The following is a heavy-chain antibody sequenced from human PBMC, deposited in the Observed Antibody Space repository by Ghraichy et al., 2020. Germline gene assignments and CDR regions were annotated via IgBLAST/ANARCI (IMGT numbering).Heavy chain of an antibody. CDR1: GFTFSTSW. V-gene: IGHV3-7*01. Sequence: GGSLRLSCAASGFTFSTSWMTWVRQGPGKGQEWQANIKYDGSEIYYVDSVMGRFTISRDNAQNSVYLQMNSLRAEDTAVYYCARTFGYHASDIWGQGTMVIVSS. J-gene: IGHJ3*02. CDR2: IKYDGSEI. CDR3: ARTFGYHASDI. D-gene: IGHD2/OR15-2a*01.